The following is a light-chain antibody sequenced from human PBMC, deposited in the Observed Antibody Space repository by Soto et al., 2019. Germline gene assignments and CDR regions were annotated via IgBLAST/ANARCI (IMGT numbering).Light chain of an antibody. J-gene: IGLJ2*01. CDR1: NIGSNS. Sequence: SYVLTQPPSVSVAPGQTARVTCGGDNIGSNSVHWYQQKPGQAPVVVVYDDRERPSGIPERFSGSNSGNTATLTISRVGAGDEADYYCQVWDINTSHVVFGGGTKLTVL. CDR3: QVWDINTSHVV. CDR2: DDR. V-gene: IGLV3-21*02.